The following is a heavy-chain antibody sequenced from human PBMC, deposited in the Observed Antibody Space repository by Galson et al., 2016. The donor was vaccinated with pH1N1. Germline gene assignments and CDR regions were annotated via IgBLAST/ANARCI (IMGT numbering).Heavy chain of an antibody. CDR2: ISGTGGST. Sequence: SLRLSCAASGFTLSTYAMSWVRKAPGKGLEWISAISGTGGSTYYVASVTGRFTNSRDNAMNTLYLQMSSLRADDTAVYYCANLGYRSTWHHHWGQGTLVTVSS. V-gene: IGHV3-23*01. CDR3: ANLGYRSTWHHH. J-gene: IGHJ5*02. CDR1: GFTLSTYA. D-gene: IGHD2-2*01.